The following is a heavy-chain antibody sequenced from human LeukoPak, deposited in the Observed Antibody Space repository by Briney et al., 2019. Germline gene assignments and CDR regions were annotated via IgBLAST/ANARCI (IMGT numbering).Heavy chain of an antibody. CDR3: ARAPSPYSGSYPLHV. Sequence: GASVKASCKASGYTFTSYGISWVRQAPGQGLEWMGWISAYNGNTNYAQKLQGRVTMTTDTSTSTAYMELRSLRSDDTAVYYCARAPSPYSGSYPLHVWGQGTTVTVSS. V-gene: IGHV1-18*01. CDR2: ISAYNGNT. D-gene: IGHD1-26*01. J-gene: IGHJ6*02. CDR1: GYTFTSYG.